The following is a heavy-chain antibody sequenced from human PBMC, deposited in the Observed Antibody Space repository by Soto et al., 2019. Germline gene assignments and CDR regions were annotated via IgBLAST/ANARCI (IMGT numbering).Heavy chain of an antibody. J-gene: IGHJ3*02. CDR1: GFTVSYNY. Sequence: GGSLRLSCAVSGFTVSYNYMNWVRQAPGKGLEWVAVIWYDGSNKYYADSVKGRFTISRDNSKNTLYLQMNSLRAEDTAVYYCARGKDAFDIWGQGTMVTVSS. V-gene: IGHV3-33*08. CDR2: IWYDGSNK. CDR3: ARGKDAFDI.